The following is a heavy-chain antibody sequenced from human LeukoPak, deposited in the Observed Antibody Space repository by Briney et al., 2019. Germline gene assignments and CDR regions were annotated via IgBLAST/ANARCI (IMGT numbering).Heavy chain of an antibody. CDR3: AKDRCRLGDCYLDY. V-gene: IGHV3-30*18. CDR2: TSNDGSDK. D-gene: IGHD2-21*02. J-gene: IGHJ4*02. CDR1: GFTFSSYG. Sequence: PGTSLRLSCAASGFTFSSYGMHWVRQAPGKGLEWVAVTSNDGSDKYYADPVKGRFTISRDNSENTLYLQMNSLRAEDTAVYYCAKDRCRLGDCYLDYWGQGILVTVSS.